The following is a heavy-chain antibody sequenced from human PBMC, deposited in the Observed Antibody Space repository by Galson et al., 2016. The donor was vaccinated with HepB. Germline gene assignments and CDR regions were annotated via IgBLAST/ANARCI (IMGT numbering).Heavy chain of an antibody. D-gene: IGHD3-3*01. V-gene: IGHV3-23*01. CDR2: ISGTGGTT. CDR1: GFSFNSYA. J-gene: IGHJ4*02. CDR3: AKENDFWSGYLSH. Sequence: SGFSFNSYAFSWVRQTPGKGLEWVSAISGTGGTTDYTDSVKGRFTISRDNSQSRLYLQMNSLRAEDTAIYYCAKENDFWSGYLSHWGQGALVTVSS.